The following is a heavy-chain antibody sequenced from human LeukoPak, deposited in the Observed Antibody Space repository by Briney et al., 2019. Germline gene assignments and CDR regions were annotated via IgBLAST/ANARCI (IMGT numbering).Heavy chain of an antibody. J-gene: IGHJ4*02. V-gene: IGHV3-74*01. CDR1: GFTFSSYA. CDR3: VRDLGGRSGH. CDR2: INEDGSTT. Sequence: GGSLRLSCAASGFTFSSYATSWVRQAPGKGLVWVSRINEDGSTTNYADSVKGRSTIFRDNAKNTLYLQMNSLRAEDTAVYYCVRDLGGRSGHWGQGTLVTVSS. D-gene: IGHD1-26*01.